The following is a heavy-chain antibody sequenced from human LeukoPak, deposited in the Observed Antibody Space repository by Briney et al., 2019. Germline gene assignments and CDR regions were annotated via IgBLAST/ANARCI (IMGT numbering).Heavy chain of an antibody. V-gene: IGHV1-2*06. Sequence: ASVKVSCNASGYTFTDYYMHWVRQAPGQGLEWMGRINPKSGGTNYAQKFQGRVTMTRDTSIFTAYMEMSSLRSDDTAVYYCARDRGGSGLRNMFDPWGQGTLVTVSS. CDR1: GYTFTDYY. D-gene: IGHD5-12*01. CDR2: INPKSGGT. J-gene: IGHJ5*02. CDR3: ARDRGGSGLRNMFDP.